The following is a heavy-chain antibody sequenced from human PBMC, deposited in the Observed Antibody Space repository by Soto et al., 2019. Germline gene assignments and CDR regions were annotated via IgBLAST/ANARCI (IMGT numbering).Heavy chain of an antibody. Sequence: GSLRLSCAASGFAFLNYEMNFFRHAAFKWLEWISYISGTGKTIYYADSVKGRFTISRDNAKNSLYLQMNGLRVEGTALYYCARAHGDSSNGWYWVNWFDPWGQGTLVTVSS. D-gene: IGHD6-19*01. CDR3: ARAHGDSSNGWYWVNWFDP. V-gene: IGHV3-48*03. CDR2: ISGTGKTI. J-gene: IGHJ5*02. CDR1: GFAFLNYE.